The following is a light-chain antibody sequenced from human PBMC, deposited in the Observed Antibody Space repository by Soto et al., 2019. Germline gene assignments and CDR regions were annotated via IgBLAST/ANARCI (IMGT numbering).Light chain of an antibody. CDR1: HDIWNY. CDR2: DAT. Sequence: DIQMTQSPSSLSASVGDRITITCQASHDIWNYLNWYQQKPGKAPNLLIYDATNLAAGVPSRFSGSGSGTDFTFTISRLQPEDIATYYCQQYNSYPITFGQGTRLEI. CDR3: QQYNSYPIT. V-gene: IGKV1-33*01. J-gene: IGKJ5*01.